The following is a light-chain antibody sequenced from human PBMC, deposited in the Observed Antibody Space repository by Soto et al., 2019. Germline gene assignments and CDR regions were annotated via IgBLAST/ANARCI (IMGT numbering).Light chain of an antibody. Sequence: EIVLSQSPGTLSLSPGERATLSCRASQSVSSSYLAWYQQKPGQAPRLLMYDASRRAFGIPDRFSGSGSGTDFTLTISRLEPEDFAVYYCQQYGNSPITFGQGTRLEIK. CDR3: QQYGNSPIT. J-gene: IGKJ5*01. V-gene: IGKV3-20*01. CDR1: QSVSSSY. CDR2: DAS.